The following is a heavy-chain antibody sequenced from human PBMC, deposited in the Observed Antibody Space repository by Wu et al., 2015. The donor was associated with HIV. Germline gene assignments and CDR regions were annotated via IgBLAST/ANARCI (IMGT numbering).Heavy chain of an antibody. CDR2: INPNSGGT. CDR1: GGTFSSYA. V-gene: IGHV1-2*02. CDR3: ATDERQRHAFDI. J-gene: IGHJ3*02. Sequence: QVQLVQSGAEVKKPGSSVKVSCKASGGTFSSYAISWVRQAPGQGLEWMGWINPNSGGTNYAQKFQGRVTMTRDTSISTAYMELSRLRSDDTAVYYCATDERQRHAFDIWGQGTMVTVSS.